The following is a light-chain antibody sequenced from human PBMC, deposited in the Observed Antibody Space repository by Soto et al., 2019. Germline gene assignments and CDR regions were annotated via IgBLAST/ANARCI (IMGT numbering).Light chain of an antibody. CDR2: AAS. CDR3: QQVHSFPLT. J-gene: IGKJ3*01. V-gene: IGKV1-9*01. CDR1: QGISSY. Sequence: DIQLTQSPSLLSASVGDRVTITCRASQGISSYLAWYQQKPGKAPNLLIYAASTLQSGVPSRFSGSGSGTEFTLTISSLQPEDFATYYCQQVHSFPLTFGPGTKVDIK.